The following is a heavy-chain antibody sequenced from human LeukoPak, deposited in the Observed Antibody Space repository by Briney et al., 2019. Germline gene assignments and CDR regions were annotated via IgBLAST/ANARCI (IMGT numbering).Heavy chain of an antibody. CDR3: ARLLPTYYDFWSGPWAFDI. CDR1: GYSISSGYY. Sequence: PSETLSLTCAVSGYSISSGYYWGWIRQPPGKGLEWIGRIYHSGSTYYNPSLKSRVTISVDTSKNQFSLKLSSVTAADTAVYYCARLLPTYYDFWSGPWAFDIWGQGTMVTVSS. J-gene: IGHJ3*02. V-gene: IGHV4-38-2*01. D-gene: IGHD3-3*01. CDR2: IYHSGST.